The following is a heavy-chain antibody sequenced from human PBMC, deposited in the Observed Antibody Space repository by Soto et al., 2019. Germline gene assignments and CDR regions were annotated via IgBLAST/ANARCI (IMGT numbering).Heavy chain of an antibody. V-gene: IGHV3-48*03. D-gene: IGHD4-17*01. CDR2: IHSGGSRI. CDR1: GFTFNTYH. J-gene: IGHJ6*02. CDR3: ARDGTTETTNYHYAMDV. Sequence: EVQLVESGGGLVQPGGSLILSRAASGFTFNTYHMNWVRQAPGKGLEWVSYIHSGGSRIYYADSVKGRFTISRDNSKNSLFLQMNSLRAEDTAVYYCARDGTTETTNYHYAMDVWGQGTTVTVSS.